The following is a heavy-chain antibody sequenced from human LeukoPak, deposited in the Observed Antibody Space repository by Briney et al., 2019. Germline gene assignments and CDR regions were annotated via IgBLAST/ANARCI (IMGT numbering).Heavy chain of an antibody. CDR2: INHSGST. D-gene: IGHD5-18*01. CDR3: ARILYSYSY. J-gene: IGHJ4*02. V-gene: IGHV4-34*01. CDR1: GGSFSGYY. Sequence: SETLSLTCAVYGGSFSGYYWSWIRQPPGKGLEWIGEINHSGSTNYNPSLKSRVTIPVDTSKNQFSLKLSSVTAADTAVYYCARILYSYSYWGQGTLVTVSS.